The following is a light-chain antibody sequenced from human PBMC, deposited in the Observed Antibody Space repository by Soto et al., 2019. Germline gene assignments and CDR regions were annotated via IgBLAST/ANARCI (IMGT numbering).Light chain of an antibody. CDR2: DTS. J-gene: IGKJ4*01. Sequence: EIVLTQSPVTLSLSPGDTATLSCRASESVVRYLAWYQQKPGQAPRLLMYDTSKRATGIPARFSGSGYGRDFNLTISSLEPEDFAVYYCQQRSNWPLTFGGGTKVEIK. CDR1: ESVVRY. V-gene: IGKV3-11*02. CDR3: QQRSNWPLT.